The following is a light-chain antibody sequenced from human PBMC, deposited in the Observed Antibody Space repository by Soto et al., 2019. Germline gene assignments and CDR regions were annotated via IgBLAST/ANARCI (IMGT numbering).Light chain of an antibody. CDR3: QSSDSSLSGSV. V-gene: IGLV1-40*01. CDR2: GNS. J-gene: IGLJ3*02. CDR1: SSNIGAGYD. Sequence: QSVLTQPPSVSGAPGQRVTISCTGSSSNIGAGYDVHWYQQLPGTAPKLLIYGNSNRPSGVPDRFSGSKSGTSASLAITGLQAEHEADYYCQSSDSSLSGSVFGGGTKLTVL.